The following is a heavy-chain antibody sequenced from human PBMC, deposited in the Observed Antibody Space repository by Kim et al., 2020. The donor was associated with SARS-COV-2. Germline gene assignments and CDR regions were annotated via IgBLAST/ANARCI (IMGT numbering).Heavy chain of an antibody. D-gene: IGHD6-13*01. V-gene: IGHV1-18*01. J-gene: IGHJ4*02. Sequence: KTNYTRKLQGRVTITTDTSTGTAYMELRSLRSDDTAVYYCARRLKQQDYWGQGTLVTVSS. CDR2: KT. CDR3: ARRLKQQDY.